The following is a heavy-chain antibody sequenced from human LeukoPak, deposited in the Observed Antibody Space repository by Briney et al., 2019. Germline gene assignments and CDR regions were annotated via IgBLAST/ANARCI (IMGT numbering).Heavy chain of an antibody. CDR2: INGEGGRI. V-gene: IGHV3-74*01. CDR3: ARDPGHHFYGLGG. CDR1: GFNLRTYW. Sequence: GGSLRLSCAVTGFNLRTYWIHWVRHSPGRGLEWVARINGEGGRISYADSVRGRFTISRDNAKNTAYLQMNRLRAEDTALYYCARDPGHHFYGLGGWGQGATV. J-gene: IGHJ6*02.